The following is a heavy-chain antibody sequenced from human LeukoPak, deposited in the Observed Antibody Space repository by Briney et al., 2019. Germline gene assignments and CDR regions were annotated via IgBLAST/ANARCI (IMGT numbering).Heavy chain of an antibody. CDR2: IYYSGST. CDR3: ARQSSGSPNTYFQH. V-gene: IGHV4-39*01. J-gene: IGHJ1*01. Sequence: PSETLSLTCTVSGGSISSSSYYWGWIRQPPGKGLEWIGSIYYSGSTYYNPSLKSRVTISVDTSKNQFSLKLSSVTAADTAVYYCARQSSGSPNTYFQHWGQGTLVTVSS. D-gene: IGHD1-26*01. CDR1: GGSISSSSYY.